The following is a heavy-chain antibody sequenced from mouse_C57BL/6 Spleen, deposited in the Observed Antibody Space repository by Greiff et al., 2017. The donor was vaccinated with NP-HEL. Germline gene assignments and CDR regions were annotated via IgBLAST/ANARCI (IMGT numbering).Heavy chain of an antibody. V-gene: IGHV1-55*01. CDR2: IYPGSGST. CDR3: AIPYYYGSSSYYFDY. D-gene: IGHD1-1*01. J-gene: IGHJ2*01. Sequence: VQLQQPGAELVKPGASVKMSCKASGYTFTSYWITWVKQRPGQGLEWIGDIYPGSGSTNYIEKFTSKATLTVDTSSSTAYMQLSSLTSEDSAVYYCAIPYYYGSSSYYFDYWGQGTTLTVSS. CDR1: GYTFTSYW.